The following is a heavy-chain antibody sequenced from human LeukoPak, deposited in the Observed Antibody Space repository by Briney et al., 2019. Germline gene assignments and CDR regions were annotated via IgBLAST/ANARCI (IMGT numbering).Heavy chain of an antibody. CDR2: IYYSGST. D-gene: IGHD1-26*01. CDR3: ARPNSGSYAY. CDR1: GGSVSSSSYD. Sequence: SDTLSLTCTVSGGSVSSSSYDWGWIRQPPGKGLEWIGSIYYSGSTYYNPSLKSRVSISVDTSKNQFSLKLSSVTAADTAVYYCARPNSGSYAYWGQGTLVTVSS. V-gene: IGHV4-39*01. J-gene: IGHJ4*02.